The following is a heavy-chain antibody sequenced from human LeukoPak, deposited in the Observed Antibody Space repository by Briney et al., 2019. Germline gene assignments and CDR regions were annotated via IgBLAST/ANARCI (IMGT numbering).Heavy chain of an antibody. CDR3: ARRGNRYYYGLDV. CDR1: GDSGSSNY. Sequence: SGTLSLTCSISGDSGSSNYWNWIRQRPGRGLEWIGHIHSSGTTSYNASLKSRLTISLDTSKVQVSLSLTSVTAADTAVYYCARRGNRYYYGLDVWGQGTTVTVSS. D-gene: IGHD3-16*02. J-gene: IGHJ6*02. CDR2: IHSSGTT. V-gene: IGHV4-59*02.